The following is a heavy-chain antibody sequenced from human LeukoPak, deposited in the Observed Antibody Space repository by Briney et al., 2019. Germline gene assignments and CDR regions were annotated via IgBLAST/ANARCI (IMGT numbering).Heavy chain of an antibody. CDR2: INPSGGST. CDR1: GYTFTSYY. Sequence: ASVKVSCKASGYTFTSYYMHWVRQAPGQGLEWMGIINPSGGSTGYAQKFQGRVTMTRDTSTSTVYMELSSLRSEDTAVYYCARGDSSSWYYYYGMDVWGQGTTVTVSS. D-gene: IGHD6-13*01. CDR3: ARGDSSSWYYYYGMDV. J-gene: IGHJ6*02. V-gene: IGHV1-46*01.